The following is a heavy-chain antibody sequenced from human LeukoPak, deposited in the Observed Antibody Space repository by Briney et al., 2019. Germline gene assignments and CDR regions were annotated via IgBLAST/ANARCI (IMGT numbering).Heavy chain of an antibody. CDR1: GLTLHNYG. D-gene: IGHD1-26*01. Sequence: GGPLRLSCAPSGLTLHNYGMHWVRPPPGRGGEGVAVIWYDGSNKYYADSVKGRFTISRDNSKNTLYLQMNSLRAEDMGVYYCVGQWDRGAFDMGGEGTTVTVSS. CDR2: IWYDGSNK. CDR3: VGQWDRGAFDM. J-gene: IGHJ6*04. V-gene: IGHV3-33*01.